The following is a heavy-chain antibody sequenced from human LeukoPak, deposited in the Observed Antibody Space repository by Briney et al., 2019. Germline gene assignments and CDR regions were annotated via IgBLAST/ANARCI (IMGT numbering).Heavy chain of an antibody. D-gene: IGHD3-9*01. CDR1: GITFSSYG. J-gene: IGHJ4*02. V-gene: IGHV3-23*01. CDR2: ISSTGGTT. CDR3: AKGGLLRYFDWLLHEQPFDY. Sequence: GGTLRLSCAASGITFSSYGMSWVRQAPGKGLEWVSSISSTGGTTYYADSVKGRFTISRDNSKNTLYLQMNSLRAEDTAVYYCAKGGLLRYFDWLLHEQPFDYWGQGTLVTVSS.